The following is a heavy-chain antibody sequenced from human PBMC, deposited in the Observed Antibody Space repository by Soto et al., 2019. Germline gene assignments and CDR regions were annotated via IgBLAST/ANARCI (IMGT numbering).Heavy chain of an antibody. Sequence: QVQLVQSGAEVKKPGASVKVSCKASGYTFSSYGINWLRQAPGQGLEWLGWISAYDGYTNYAQILQGRVSMTTDTSTKTAYIELRSLRSDDTGVYYCARGGYYDSSGSRNYNYYGMSVWGQGTSVTVSS. CDR1: GYTFSSYG. J-gene: IGHJ6*02. CDR2: ISAYDGYT. CDR3: ARGGYYDSSGSRNYNYYGMSV. V-gene: IGHV1-18*01. D-gene: IGHD6-19*01.